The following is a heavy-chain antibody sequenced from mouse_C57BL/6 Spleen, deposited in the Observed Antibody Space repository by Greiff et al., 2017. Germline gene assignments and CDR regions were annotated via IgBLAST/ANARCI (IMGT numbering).Heavy chain of an antibody. Sequence: EVNVVESGGGLVQPGGSMKLSCVASGFTFSNYWMNWVRQSPEKGLEWVAQIRLKSDNYATHYAESVKGRFTISRDDSKSSVYLQMNNLRAEDTGIYYCTGGDGYYVPYAMDYWGQGTSVTVSS. J-gene: IGHJ4*01. D-gene: IGHD2-3*01. CDR1: GFTFSNYW. CDR3: TGGDGYYVPYAMDY. CDR2: IRLKSDNYAT. V-gene: IGHV6-3*01.